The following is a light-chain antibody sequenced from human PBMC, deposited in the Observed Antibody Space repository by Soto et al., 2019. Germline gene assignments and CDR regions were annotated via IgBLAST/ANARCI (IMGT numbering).Light chain of an antibody. V-gene: IGLV1-44*01. CDR1: SSDIGSNT. CDR3: AAWDVSLNGVV. Sequence: QSVLTQPPSASGTPGQRVTISCSGSSSDIGSNTVHWYQQVQGTTPKLLIYSNNQRPSGVPDRFSGSKSGTSASLAISGLQSEDEADYYCAAWDVSLNGVVFGGGTKLTVL. CDR2: SNN. J-gene: IGLJ2*01.